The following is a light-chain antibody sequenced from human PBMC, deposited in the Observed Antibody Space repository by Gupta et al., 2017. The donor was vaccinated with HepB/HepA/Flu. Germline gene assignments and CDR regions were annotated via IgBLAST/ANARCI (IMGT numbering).Light chain of an antibody. Sequence: SSELTQDPAVSVALGQTVIIPCQGDSLRSYYASGYQQKPGQAPVLFIDGKNNRPSGIKDRVLGYSAGNTASCPTNDAQTEDEADDYWTFRDTTRNLSVFGGGTKLTVI. CDR3: TFRDTTRNLSV. CDR2: GKN. CDR1: SLRSYY. J-gene: IGLJ2*01. V-gene: IGLV3-19*01.